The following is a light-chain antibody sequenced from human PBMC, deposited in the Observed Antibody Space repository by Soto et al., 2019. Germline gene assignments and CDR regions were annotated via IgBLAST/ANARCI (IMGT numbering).Light chain of an antibody. CDR1: QSVIDNN. CDR2: GAS. Sequence: EVVLTQSPGTLSLSPGERGTLSCRASQSVIDNNLAWYQVRPGQAPRLLIYGASRRATGIPDRFSGSGSGTDFTLTISRLEPTDFAVYFCQQYGTSPYTFGQGTKLQIK. V-gene: IGKV3-20*01. CDR3: QQYGTSPYT. J-gene: IGKJ2*01.